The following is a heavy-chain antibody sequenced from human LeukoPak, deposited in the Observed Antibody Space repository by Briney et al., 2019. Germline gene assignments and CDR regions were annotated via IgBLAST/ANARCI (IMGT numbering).Heavy chain of an antibody. J-gene: IGHJ4*02. CDR3: ARAASTHSENDY. V-gene: IGHV1-18*01. CDR1: GYTFTSYD. D-gene: IGHD1-26*01. CDR2: ISAYNGNT. Sequence: ASVKVSCKASGYTFTSYDINWVRQATGQGLEWMGWISAYNGNTNYAQKLQGRVTMTTDTSTSTAYMELRSLRSDDTAVYYCARAASTHSENDYWGQGTLVTVSS.